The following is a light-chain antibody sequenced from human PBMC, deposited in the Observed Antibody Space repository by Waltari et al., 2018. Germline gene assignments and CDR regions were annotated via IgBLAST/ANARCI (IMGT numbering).Light chain of an antibody. CDR3: LQDYNYPLT. J-gene: IGKJ4*01. CDR1: QSIRND. Sequence: AIQMTPSPSSLSASVGYRVTIPCRASQSIRNDLGWYQQKPGKAPKLLIYAASSLQSGVPSRFSGSGSGTDFTLTISSLQPEDFATYYCLQDYNYPLTFGGGTKVEIK. V-gene: IGKV1-6*01. CDR2: AAS.